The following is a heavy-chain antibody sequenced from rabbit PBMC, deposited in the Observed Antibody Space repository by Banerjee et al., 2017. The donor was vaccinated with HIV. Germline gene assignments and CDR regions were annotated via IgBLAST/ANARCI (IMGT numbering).Heavy chain of an antibody. CDR2: IYTGSGST. V-gene: IGHV1S40*01. Sequence: QSLEESGGDLVKPGASLTLTCTASGIDFSSYYYMCWVRQAPGKGLEWIACIYTGSGSTYYATWAKGRFTISRSSSTTVTLEMTSLTAADTATYFCGRGNSNGCDLWGPGTLVTVS. CDR1: GIDFSSYYY. D-gene: IGHD6-1*01. J-gene: IGHJ4*01. CDR3: GRGNSNGCDL.